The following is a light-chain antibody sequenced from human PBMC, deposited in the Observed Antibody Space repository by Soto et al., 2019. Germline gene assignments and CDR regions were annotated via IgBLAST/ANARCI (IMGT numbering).Light chain of an antibody. CDR3: SSYTRTITLA. CDR1: SADVGGYTY. Sequence: QSALTQPASVSGSPGQSITISCTGTSADVGGYTYVSWYQQRPGTAPKLLIYDVSNRPSGISDRFSGSKSGNTASLTISGLQAEDEADYYCSSYTRTITLAFGGGTKVTVL. V-gene: IGLV2-14*03. CDR2: DVS. J-gene: IGLJ2*01.